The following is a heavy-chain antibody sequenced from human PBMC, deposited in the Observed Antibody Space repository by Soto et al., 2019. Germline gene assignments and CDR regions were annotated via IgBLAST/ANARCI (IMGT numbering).Heavy chain of an antibody. Sequence: PGESLKISCEGFGYNFATYWIAWVRQMPGKGLEYMGIIYPGDSDSRYSPSFQGQVTFSADKSISTAYMQWSSLKASGTAMYYCARHGFYGDYASNYFDPWGQGTLVTVSS. CDR3: ARHGFYGDYASNYFDP. CDR1: GYNFATYW. J-gene: IGHJ5*02. D-gene: IGHD4-17*01. V-gene: IGHV5-51*01. CDR2: IYPGDSDS.